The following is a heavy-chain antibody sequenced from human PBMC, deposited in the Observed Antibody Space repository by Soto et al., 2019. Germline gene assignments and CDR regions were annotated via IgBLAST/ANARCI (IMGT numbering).Heavy chain of an antibody. CDR2: ISSSSSYI. V-gene: IGHV3-21*01. D-gene: IGHD3-3*01. CDR1: GFTFSSYN. Sequence: GGSLRLSCAASGFTFSSYNMNWVRQAPGKGLEWVSSISSSSSYIYYADSVKGRFTISRDNAKNSLYLQMNSLRAEDTAVYYCAITPYPRYYDFWSGYYTGDLFYMDVWGKGTTVTVSS. J-gene: IGHJ6*03. CDR3: AITPYPRYYDFWSGYYTGDLFYMDV.